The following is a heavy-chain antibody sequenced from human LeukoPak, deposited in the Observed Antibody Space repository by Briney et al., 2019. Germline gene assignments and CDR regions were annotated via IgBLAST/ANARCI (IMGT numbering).Heavy chain of an antibody. CDR1: GFTFSSYA. V-gene: IGHV3-9*01. CDR3: AKAKVSTSYGDFLFDY. Sequence: GGSLRLSCAASGFTFSSYAMSWVRQAPGKGLEWVSGISWNSGSIGYADSVKGRFTISRDNAKNSLYLQMNSLRAEDTALYYCAKAKVSTSYGDFLFDYWGQGTLVTVSS. J-gene: IGHJ4*02. CDR2: ISWNSGSI. D-gene: IGHD4-17*01.